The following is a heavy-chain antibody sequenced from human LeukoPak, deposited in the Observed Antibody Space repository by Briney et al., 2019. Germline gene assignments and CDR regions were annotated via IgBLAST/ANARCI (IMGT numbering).Heavy chain of an antibody. CDR1: GFTFSSYA. D-gene: IGHD2-2*02. V-gene: IGHV3-23*01. J-gene: IGHJ4*02. CDR2: ISGSGDST. CDR3: ARDLGYCSSTSCYTDPFDY. Sequence: PGGSLRLSCAASGFTFSSYAMRWVRQAPGKGLEWVSGISGSGDSTYYADSVKGRFSISRDKSKNTLYLQMYSLRAEDTAVYYCARDLGYCSSTSCYTDPFDYWGQGTLVTVSS.